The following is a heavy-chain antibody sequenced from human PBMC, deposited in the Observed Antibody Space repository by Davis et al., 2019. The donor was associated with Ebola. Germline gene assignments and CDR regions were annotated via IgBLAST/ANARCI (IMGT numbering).Heavy chain of an antibody. CDR1: GFTFSSYA. CDR2: IWYDGSNK. CDR3: ARGRGAATNFDY. Sequence: GESLKISCAASGFTFSSYAMHWVRQAPGKGLEWVAVIWYDGSNKYYADSVKGRFTISRDNSKNTLYLQMNSLRAEDTAVYYCARGRGAATNFDYWGQGTLVTVSS. V-gene: IGHV3-33*08. D-gene: IGHD3-10*01. J-gene: IGHJ4*02.